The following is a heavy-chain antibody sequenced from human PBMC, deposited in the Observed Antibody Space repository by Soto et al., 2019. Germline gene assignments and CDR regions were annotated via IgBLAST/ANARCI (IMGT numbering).Heavy chain of an antibody. CDR2: IYSGGST. CDR1: GFTFSSYW. J-gene: IGHJ4*02. CDR3: AREEDTAMVT. D-gene: IGHD5-18*01. V-gene: IGHV3-53*04. Sequence: GGSLRLSCAASGFTFSSYWMHWVRQAPGKGLVWVSRIYSGGSTYYADSVKGRFTISRHNSKNTLYLQMNSLRAEDTAVYYCAREEDTAMVTWGQGTLVTVSS.